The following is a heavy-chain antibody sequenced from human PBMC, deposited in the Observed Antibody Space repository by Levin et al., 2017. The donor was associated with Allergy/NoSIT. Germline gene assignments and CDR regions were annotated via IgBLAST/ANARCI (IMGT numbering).Heavy chain of an antibody. Sequence: GGSLRLSCDVSGFTFSNHWMSWVRQAPGKGLEWVANINQGGSEKYYVDSVRGRFTMSRDNARNSLHLQMNSLRAEDTGVYYCAKGHGAYAATFDFWGQGTRVTVSS. CDR1: GFTFSNHW. D-gene: IGHD5-12*01. V-gene: IGHV3-7*05. CDR3: AKGHGAYAATFDF. CDR2: INQGGSEK. J-gene: IGHJ4*02.